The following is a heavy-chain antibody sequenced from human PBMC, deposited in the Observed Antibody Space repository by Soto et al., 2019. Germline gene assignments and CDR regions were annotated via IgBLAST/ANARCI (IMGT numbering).Heavy chain of an antibody. D-gene: IGHD3-10*01. V-gene: IGHV1-69*12. CDR2: IIPIFGTA. Sequence: QVQLVQSGAEVKKPGSSVKVSCKASGGTFSSYAISWVRQAPGQGLEWMGGIIPIFGTANYAQKFQGRVTITADESTTTAYRELGSLRSEDTAVYYCASITMVRGVIVYYGRDVWGKGTTVTVSS. CDR1: GGTFSSYA. CDR3: ASITMVRGVIVYYGRDV. J-gene: IGHJ6*04.